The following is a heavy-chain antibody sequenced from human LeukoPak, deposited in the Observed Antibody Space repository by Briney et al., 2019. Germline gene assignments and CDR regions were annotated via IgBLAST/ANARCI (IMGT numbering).Heavy chain of an antibody. CDR3: AKQLGYCSDGSCYFPY. CDR2: ISHDGSEK. D-gene: IGHD2-15*01. Sequence: GGSLRLSCTASAFTFSDHWMHWVRQAPGKGLEWVAIISHDGSEKSYVDSVQGRFTISRDNSKSTLCLQMNSLRAEDTAVYYCAKQLGYCSDGSCYFPYWGQGTLVTVSS. CDR1: AFTFSDHW. V-gene: IGHV3-7*03. J-gene: IGHJ4*02.